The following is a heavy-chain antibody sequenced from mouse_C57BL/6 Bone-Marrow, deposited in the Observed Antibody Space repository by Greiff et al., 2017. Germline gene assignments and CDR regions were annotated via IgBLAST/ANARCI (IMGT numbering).Heavy chain of an antibody. J-gene: IGHJ3*01. V-gene: IGHV1-81*01. CDR2: IYPRSGNT. D-gene: IGHD1-1*01. Sequence: VQLQQSGAELARPGASVKLSCKASGYTFTSYGISWVKQRTGQGLEWIGEIYPRSGNTYYNEKFKGKATLTADKSSSTAYMELRSLTSEDSAVYFCAREFGNYYGSSPFAYWGQGTLVTVSA. CDR1: GYTFTSYG. CDR3: AREFGNYYGSSPFAY.